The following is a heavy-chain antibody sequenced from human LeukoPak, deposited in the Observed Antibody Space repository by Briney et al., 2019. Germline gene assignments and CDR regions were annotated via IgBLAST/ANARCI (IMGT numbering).Heavy chain of an antibody. J-gene: IGHJ4*02. CDR3: ARAPDYYDSSEYFDY. CDR2: ISSSSSYI. Sequence: GGSLRLSCAASGFTFSSYSMNWVRQAPGKGLEWVSSISSSSSYIYYADSVKGRFTISRDNAKNSLYLQMNSLRAEDTAVYHCARAPDYYDSSEYFDYWGQGTLVTVSS. CDR1: GFTFSSYS. D-gene: IGHD3-22*01. V-gene: IGHV3-21*01.